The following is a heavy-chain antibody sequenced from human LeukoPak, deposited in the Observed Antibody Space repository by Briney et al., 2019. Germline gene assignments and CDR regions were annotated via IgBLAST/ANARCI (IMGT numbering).Heavy chain of an antibody. CDR2: INHSGST. Sequence: SETLSLTCAVYGGSFSGYYWSWIRQPPGKGLEWIGEINHSGSTNYNPSLKSRVTISVDTSKNQFSLKLSSVTAADTAVYNCARRRYGSGYYYYYYGMDVWGKGTTVTVSS. V-gene: IGHV4-34*01. J-gene: IGHJ6*04. CDR3: ARRRYGSGYYYYYYGMDV. CDR1: GGSFSGYY. D-gene: IGHD3-10*01.